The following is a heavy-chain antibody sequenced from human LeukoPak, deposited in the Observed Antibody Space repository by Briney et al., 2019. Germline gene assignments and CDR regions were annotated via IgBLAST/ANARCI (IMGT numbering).Heavy chain of an antibody. CDR2: INPNSGGT. CDR3: ARFGVVVVPAYFRSYNWFDP. Sequence: GSVKVSCKASGYTFTGYYMHWVRQAPGQGLEWMGWINPNSGGTNYAQKCQGRVTMTRDTSISTAYMGLSRLRSDDTAVYYCARFGVVVVPAYFRSYNWFDPWGQGTLVTVSS. V-gene: IGHV1-2*02. D-gene: IGHD2-2*01. CDR1: GYTFTGYY. J-gene: IGHJ5*02.